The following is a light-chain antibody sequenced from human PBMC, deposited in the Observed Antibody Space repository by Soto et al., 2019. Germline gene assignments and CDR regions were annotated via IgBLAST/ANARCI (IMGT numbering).Light chain of an antibody. CDR2: DSS. CDR3: QQNKDWPGT. J-gene: IGKJ1*01. CDR1: QSVSSY. Sequence: EIVMTQSPATLSVSPGERATLSCRASQSVSSYLAWFQQKPGQAPRLLIYDSSTRATGIPVRFSGSGSGTEFTLTISSLQSEDFGVYYCQQNKDWPGTFGQGTKVAIK. V-gene: IGKV3-15*01.